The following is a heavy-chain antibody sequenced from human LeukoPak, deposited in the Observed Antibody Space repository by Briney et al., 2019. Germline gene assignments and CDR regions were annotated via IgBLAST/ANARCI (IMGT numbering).Heavy chain of an antibody. CDR3: ASSIRPRSFDY. V-gene: IGHV4-30-2*01. J-gene: IGHJ4*02. Sequence: SETLSLTCAVSGGSISSGGYSWSWIRQPPGKGLEWIGYIYHSGSTYYNPSLESRVTISVDRSKNQFSLKLSSVTAADPAVYYCASSIRPRSFDYWGQGTLVTVSS. CDR2: IYHSGST. CDR1: GGSISSGGYS.